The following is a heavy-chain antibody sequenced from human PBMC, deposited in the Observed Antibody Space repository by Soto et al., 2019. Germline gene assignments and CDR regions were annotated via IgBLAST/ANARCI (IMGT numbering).Heavy chain of an antibody. Sequence: GVSLRLSCAASGFIFRDAWISWVRQAPGKGLEWIGRVKSKSEGGTTDYAALVKGRFTVSRDDSINTVSLQMDSLKMEDTAVYFSVAGSPFEYWGQGTLVTVPS. J-gene: IGHJ4*02. D-gene: IGHD2-21*01. CDR2: VKSKSEGGTT. CDR1: GFIFRDAW. V-gene: IGHV3-15*05. CDR3: VAGSPFEY.